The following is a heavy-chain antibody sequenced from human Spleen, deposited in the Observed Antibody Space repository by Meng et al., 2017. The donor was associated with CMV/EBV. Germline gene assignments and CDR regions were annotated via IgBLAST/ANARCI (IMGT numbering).Heavy chain of an antibody. CDR1: GDSVSSNRAA. CDR2: TYYRSKWYY. D-gene: IGHD5-24*01. J-gene: IGHJ4*02. Sequence: VQVQQSVPGLGKPPHTLSLTVDISGDSVSSNRAAWNWIRQSPSRGLEWLGRTYYRSKWYYDYAVSVKSRISINPDTSKNQFSLQLNSVTPEDTAVYYCARGATISPASFDFWGQGTLVTVSS. V-gene: IGHV6-1*01. CDR3: ARGATISPASFDF.